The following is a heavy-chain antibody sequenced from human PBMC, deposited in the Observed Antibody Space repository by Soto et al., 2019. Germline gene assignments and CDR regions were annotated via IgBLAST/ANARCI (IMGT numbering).Heavy chain of an antibody. CDR3: AKSNSYNHHYHGLHV. CDR1: GFTVSGNY. Sequence: PGGSLRLSCVSSGFTVSGNYMSCVRHSPGKGLEWVSTFYSGDTTYYADSVRGRFTVSRDTSTKTMYLYMSSLRADDMAVYYCAKSNSYNHHYHGLHVWGQGTTVNVSS. J-gene: IGHJ6*01. V-gene: IGHV3-53*01. D-gene: IGHD3-10*01. CDR2: FYSGDTT.